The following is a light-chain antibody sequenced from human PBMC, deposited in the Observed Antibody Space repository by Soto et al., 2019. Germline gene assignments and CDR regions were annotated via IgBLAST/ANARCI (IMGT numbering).Light chain of an antibody. V-gene: IGKV3-20*01. CDR1: QSVTRNY. J-gene: IGKJ3*01. Sequence: EIVLTQSPGTLSLSPGERGTLSCRASQSVTRNYLAWYQQKPGQAPRLLIYGASSRATGIPDRFSGSGSGTDFTLTICSLEPEDFAVYFCQQYGTSPLTFGPGSKVDIK. CDR3: QQYGTSPLT. CDR2: GAS.